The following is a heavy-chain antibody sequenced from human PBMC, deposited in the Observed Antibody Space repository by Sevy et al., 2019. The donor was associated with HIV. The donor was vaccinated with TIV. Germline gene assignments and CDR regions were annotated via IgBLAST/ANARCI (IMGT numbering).Heavy chain of an antibody. D-gene: IGHD1-26*01. CDR1: GFTFSSYG. CDR2: ISYDGSNK. Sequence: GGSLRLSCAASGFTFSSYGMHWVRQAPGKGLEWVAVISYDGSNKYYADSVKDRFTISRDNSKNTLYLQMNSLRAEDTAVYYCAKERWELLGYYYYGMDVWGQGTTVTVSS. J-gene: IGHJ6*02. V-gene: IGHV3-30*18. CDR3: AKERWELLGYYYYGMDV.